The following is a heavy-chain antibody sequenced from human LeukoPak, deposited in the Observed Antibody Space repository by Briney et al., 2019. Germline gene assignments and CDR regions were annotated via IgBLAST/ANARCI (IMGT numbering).Heavy chain of an antibody. D-gene: IGHD6-19*01. CDR2: INHSGIT. CDR3: ARANAVTAVAPLDY. CDR1: GGSGASDSAYY. Sequence: SETLSLTCDVSGGSGASDSAYYWTWIRQPPGKALEWIGEINHSGITTNYKPSLNSRVAISIDTSKNEVSLSLSSVTAADTAIYYCARANAVTAVAPLDYWGQGILVTVSS. V-gene: IGHV4-34*01. J-gene: IGHJ4*02.